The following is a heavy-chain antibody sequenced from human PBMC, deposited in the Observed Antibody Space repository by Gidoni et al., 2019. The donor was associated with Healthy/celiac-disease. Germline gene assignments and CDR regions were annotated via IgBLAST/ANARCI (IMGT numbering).Heavy chain of an antibody. CDR1: GFTFSSYG. CDR2: IWYDGSNK. J-gene: IGHJ6*02. Sequence: QVQLVESGGGVVQPGRSLRLSCAASGFTFSSYGMHWVRQAPGKGLEWVAVIWYDGSNKYYADSVKGRFTISRDNSKNTLYLQMNSLRAEDTAVYYCARGTPGYSSSWPPGMDVWGQGTTVTVSS. CDR3: ARGTPGYSSSWPPGMDV. V-gene: IGHV3-33*01. D-gene: IGHD6-13*01.